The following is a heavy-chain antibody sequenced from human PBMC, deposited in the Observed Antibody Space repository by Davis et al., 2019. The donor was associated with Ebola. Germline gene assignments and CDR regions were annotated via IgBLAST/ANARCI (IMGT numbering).Heavy chain of an antibody. CDR1: GLTFSAFD. CDR3: ARQHTGSSWPLT. J-gene: IGHJ4*02. Sequence: GESLKISCAASGLTFSAFDLNWVRQAPGKGLEWVAVIWYDGSNKYYADSVKGRFTISRDNSKNTLYLQMNSLRAEDTAVYYCARQHTGSSWPLTWGQGTLVTVSS. D-gene: IGHD6-13*01. V-gene: IGHV3-33*08. CDR2: IWYDGSNK.